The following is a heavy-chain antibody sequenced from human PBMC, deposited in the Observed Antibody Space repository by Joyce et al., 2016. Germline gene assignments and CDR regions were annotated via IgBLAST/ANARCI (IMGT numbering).Heavy chain of an antibody. CDR3: ASQYQHRYYYYGMDV. Sequence: EVQLVESGGGLIQPGGSLRLSCAASGFTVSGNYMSWFRQAPGKGLEGVSVIYSGGRTYYADSVKGRFTISRDNSKNTLDLQMNSLRAEDTAVYYCASQYQHRYYYYGMDVWGQGTTVTVSS. CDR2: IYSGGRT. CDR1: GFTVSGNY. D-gene: IGHD3-3*02. V-gene: IGHV3-53*01. J-gene: IGHJ6*02.